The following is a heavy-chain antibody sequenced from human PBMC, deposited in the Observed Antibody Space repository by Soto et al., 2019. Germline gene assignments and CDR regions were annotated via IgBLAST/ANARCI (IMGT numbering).Heavy chain of an antibody. CDR3: ARVVVAAGDNYYGMDV. V-gene: IGHV4-59*01. CDR1: GGSISSYY. D-gene: IGHD2-15*01. Sequence: QVQLQESGPGLVKPSETLSLTCTVSGGSISSYYWSWIRQPPGKGLEWIGYIYYSGSTNYNPSLKSRVTISVDTSKNQFSLKLSSVTAADTAVYYCARVVVAAGDNYYGMDVWGQGTTVTVSS. J-gene: IGHJ6*02. CDR2: IYYSGST.